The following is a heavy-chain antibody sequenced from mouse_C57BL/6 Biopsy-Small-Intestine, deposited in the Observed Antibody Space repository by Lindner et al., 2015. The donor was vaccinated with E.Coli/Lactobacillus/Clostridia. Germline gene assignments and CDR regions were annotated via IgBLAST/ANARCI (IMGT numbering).Heavy chain of an antibody. J-gene: IGHJ3*01. CDR2: ILPGSGGT. D-gene: IGHD1-1*01. CDR1: GYTFTGYW. V-gene: IGHV1-9*01. CDR3: ARHYYGSSYFAY. Sequence: VQLQESGAELMKPGASVKLSCKATGYTFTGYWIEWVKQRPGHGLEWIGEILPGSGGTNYNEKFKGKATFTADTSSNTAYMQLSSLTTEDSAIYYCARHYYGSSYFAYWGQGTLVTVSA.